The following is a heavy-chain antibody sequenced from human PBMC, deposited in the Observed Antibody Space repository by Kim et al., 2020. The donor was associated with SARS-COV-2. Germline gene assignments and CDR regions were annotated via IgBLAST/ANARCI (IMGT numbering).Heavy chain of an antibody. J-gene: IGHJ3*02. V-gene: IGHV3-66*01. Sequence: GGSLRLSCAASGFTVSSNYMSWVRQAPGKGLEWVSVIYSGGSTYYADSAKGRFTISRDNSKNTLYLQMNSLRAEDTAVYYCARMGFGEYPNGAFEIWGQGTMVTVSS. CDR2: IYSGGST. D-gene: IGHD3-10*01. CDR3: ARMGFGEYPNGAFEI. CDR1: GFTVSSNY.